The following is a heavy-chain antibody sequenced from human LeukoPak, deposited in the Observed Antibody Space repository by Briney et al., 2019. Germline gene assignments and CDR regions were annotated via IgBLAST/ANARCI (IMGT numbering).Heavy chain of an antibody. CDR3: ARVSPVEAFDI. Sequence: SETLSLTCAVSGGSISSYYWSWIRQPPGKGLEWIGYIYYSGSTNYNPSLKSRVTISVDTSKNQFSLKLSSATAADTAVYYCARVSPVEAFDIWGQGTMVTVSS. CDR2: IYYSGST. J-gene: IGHJ3*02. D-gene: IGHD5-24*01. V-gene: IGHV4-59*01. CDR1: GGSISSYY.